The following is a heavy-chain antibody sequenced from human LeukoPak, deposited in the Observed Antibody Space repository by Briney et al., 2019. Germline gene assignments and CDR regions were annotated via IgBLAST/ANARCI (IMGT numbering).Heavy chain of an antibody. CDR3: AKKSGVYADSRNLCDY. Sequence: PGGSLRLSCAASGFTFSSYWMNWVRQAPGKGLEWVANIKQDGSEKYYVDSVKGRFTISRDNSKNTLWLQMNSLTAEDTAVYYCAKKSGVYADSRNLCDYWGQGTLVTVSS. D-gene: IGHD4-17*01. V-gene: IGHV3-7*01. CDR1: GFTFSSYW. J-gene: IGHJ4*02. CDR2: IKQDGSEK.